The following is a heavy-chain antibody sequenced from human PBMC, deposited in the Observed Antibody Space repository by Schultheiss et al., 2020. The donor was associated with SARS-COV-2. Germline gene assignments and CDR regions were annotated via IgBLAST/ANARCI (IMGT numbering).Heavy chain of an antibody. CDR3: ARGKEPYQDLYYFDY. CDR2: ISYDGSNK. J-gene: IGHJ4*02. D-gene: IGHD1-26*01. CDR1: GFTFSSYG. Sequence: GGSLRLSCAASGFTFSSYGMQWVRQAPGKGLEWVAVISYDGSNKYYADSVKGRFTISRDNAKNSLYLQMNSLRAEDTAVYYCARGKEPYQDLYYFDYWGQGTLVTVSS. V-gene: IGHV3-30*03.